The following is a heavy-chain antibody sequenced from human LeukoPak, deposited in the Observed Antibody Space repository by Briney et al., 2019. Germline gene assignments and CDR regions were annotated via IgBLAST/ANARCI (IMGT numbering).Heavy chain of an antibody. CDR3: AKDPTVTPSYYFDY. V-gene: IGHV3-9*01. CDR2: ISWNSGSI. Sequence: GRSLRLCCAASGFTFDDYAMHWVRQAPGKGLEWVSGISWNSGSIGYADSVKGRFTISRDNAKNSLYLQMNSLRAEDTALYYCAKDPTVTPSYYFDYWGQGTLVTVSS. CDR1: GFTFDDYA. D-gene: IGHD4-11*01. J-gene: IGHJ4*02.